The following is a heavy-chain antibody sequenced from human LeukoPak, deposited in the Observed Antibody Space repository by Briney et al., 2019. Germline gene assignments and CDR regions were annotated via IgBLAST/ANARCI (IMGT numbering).Heavy chain of an antibody. Sequence: PSETLSLTCTVSGYSIRSGYYWGWIRQPPGKGLEWIGSIYHSGSTYYNPSLKSRVTISVDTSKNQFSLKLSSVTAADTAVYYCAREGLRYFDWLSPLNAFDIWGQGTMVTVSS. D-gene: IGHD3-9*01. CDR3: AREGLRYFDWLSPLNAFDI. CDR1: GYSIRSGYY. CDR2: IYHSGST. V-gene: IGHV4-38-2*02. J-gene: IGHJ3*02.